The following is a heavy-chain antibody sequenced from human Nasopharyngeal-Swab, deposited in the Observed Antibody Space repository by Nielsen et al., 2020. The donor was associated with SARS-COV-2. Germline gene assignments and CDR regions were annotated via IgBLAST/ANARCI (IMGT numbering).Heavy chain of an antibody. CDR1: GGSISSSSYY. J-gene: IGHJ4*02. Sequence: GSLRLSCTVSGGSISSSSYYWGWIRQPPGKGLEWIGSIYYSGSTYYNPSLKSRVTISVDTSKNQFSLKLSSVTAADTAVYYCARAGTYYDILTGYGFGYYFDYWGQGTLVTV. D-gene: IGHD3-9*01. CDR3: ARAGTYYDILTGYGFGYYFDY. V-gene: IGHV4-39*01. CDR2: IYYSGST.